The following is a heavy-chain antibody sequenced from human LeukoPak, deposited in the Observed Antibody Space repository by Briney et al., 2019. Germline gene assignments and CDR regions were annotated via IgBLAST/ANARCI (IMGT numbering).Heavy chain of an antibody. CDR3: TIRSLYSSGWYPVDY. CDR2: IKSKTDGGTT. Sequence: GGSLRLSCAASGFTFSNAWMSWVRQAPGKGLEWVGRIKSKTDGGTTDYAAPVKGRFTISRDDSKNTLYLQMNSLKTEDTAVYYCTIRSLYSSGWYPVDYWGQGTLVTVSS. J-gene: IGHJ4*02. D-gene: IGHD6-19*01. CDR1: GFTFSNAW. V-gene: IGHV3-15*01.